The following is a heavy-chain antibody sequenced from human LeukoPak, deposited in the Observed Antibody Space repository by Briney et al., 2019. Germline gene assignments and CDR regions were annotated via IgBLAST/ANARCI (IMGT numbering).Heavy chain of an antibody. V-gene: IGHV1-69*01. Sequence: ASVKVSCKASVGTFSSYAISWVRPAPGQGLEWMGVIIPIFGTANYAQKFQGRGTITAEESTSTAYMELSSLRSEDTAVYYCARALNHYNFDAFDIWGQGTMVTVSS. J-gene: IGHJ3*02. CDR3: ARALNHYNFDAFDI. CDR2: IIPIFGTA. CDR1: VGTFSSYA. D-gene: IGHD1-1*01.